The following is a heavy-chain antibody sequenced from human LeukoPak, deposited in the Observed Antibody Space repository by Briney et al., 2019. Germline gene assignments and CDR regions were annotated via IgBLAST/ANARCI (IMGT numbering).Heavy chain of an antibody. Sequence: PGGSLRLSCVPSGFSVGTNYMTWVRQAPGKGLEWVSVIYSGDNAYYADSVKGRFTISRDNSKNTLYLQMNSLRAEDTAVYYCARARSTMIVVVLFDYWGQGTLVTVSS. CDR2: IYSGDNA. J-gene: IGHJ4*02. CDR3: ARARSTMIVVVLFDY. CDR1: GFSVGTNY. D-gene: IGHD3-22*01. V-gene: IGHV3-53*05.